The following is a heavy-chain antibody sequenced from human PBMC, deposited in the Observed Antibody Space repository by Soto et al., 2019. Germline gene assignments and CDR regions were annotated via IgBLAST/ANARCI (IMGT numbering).Heavy chain of an antibody. CDR2: INAASDNT. J-gene: IGHJ4*02. CDR1: GYTFTSYG. Sequence: ASVKVSCKASGYTFTSYGISWVRQAPGQGLEWMGWINAASDNTKYSQKFQGRVTLTKDTSASTAYMELGSLRSEDTAVYYCARDKGYYASSGFPSTFFDSWGQGVLVTVSS. CDR3: ARDKGYYASSGFPSTFFDS. V-gene: IGHV1-3*01. D-gene: IGHD3-22*01.